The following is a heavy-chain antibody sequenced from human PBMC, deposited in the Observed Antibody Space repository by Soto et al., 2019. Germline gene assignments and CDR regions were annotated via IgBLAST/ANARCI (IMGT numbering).Heavy chain of an antibody. J-gene: IGHJ4*02. D-gene: IGHD6-6*01. CDR2: IYYSGST. CDR3: LRQAEDSRACGTELEL. V-gene: IGHV4-39*01. Sequence: VFWGSIIGLSYCRIMNRQPPGKGLEWIGSIYYSGSTYYNPSLKSRVTISVDTSKNQFSLKLSSVTAADTAVYYCLRQAEDSRACGTELELWGKGTLVTVS. CDR1: WGSIIGLSYC.